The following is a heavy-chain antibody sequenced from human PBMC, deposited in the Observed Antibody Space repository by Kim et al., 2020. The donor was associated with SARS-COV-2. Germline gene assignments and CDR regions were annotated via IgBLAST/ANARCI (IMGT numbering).Heavy chain of an antibody. V-gene: IGHV1-18*01. CDR3: ARDLRGWPYYFDY. CDR2: ISTYNGKT. CDR1: GYTFTNYG. D-gene: IGHD6-19*01. J-gene: IGHJ4*02. Sequence: ASVKVSCKASGYTFTNYGISWVRQAPGQGLEWMGWISTYNGKTNYAQKFRGGLTLTTDTSTTTAYMELGSLRFDDTAVYYCARDLRGWPYYFDYWGQGTLVSVSS.